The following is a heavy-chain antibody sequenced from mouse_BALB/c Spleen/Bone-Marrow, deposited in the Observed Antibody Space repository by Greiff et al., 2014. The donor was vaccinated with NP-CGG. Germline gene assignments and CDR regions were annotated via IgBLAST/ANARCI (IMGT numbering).Heavy chain of an antibody. Sequence: EVQLQQSGTVLARPGAAVKMSYKASGYTFSNYWMHWVKQRPGQGLEWIGAIYPGNSDTTYNQKFKGKATLTAVTSTSTAYMELSSLTNEDSAVYYCTTLARNKFDYWGQGTTLTVSS. CDR3: TTLARNKFDY. D-gene: IGHD3-1*01. CDR2: IYPGNSDT. V-gene: IGHV1-5*01. CDR1: GYTFSNYW. J-gene: IGHJ2*01.